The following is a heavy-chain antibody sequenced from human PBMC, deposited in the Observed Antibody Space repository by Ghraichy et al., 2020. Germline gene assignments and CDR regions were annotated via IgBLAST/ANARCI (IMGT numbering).Heavy chain of an antibody. CDR1: GGSLSGYY. V-gene: IGHV4-34*01. D-gene: IGHD6-13*01. Sequence: GSLRLSCAVYGGSLSGYYWSWIRQPPGKGLEWIGEINHSGTTNYNPSLKSRVTISLDTSKNQFSLRLRSVTAADTAVYFCGRGGLAAAIDHWGQGTLVTVSS. CDR2: INHSGTT. CDR3: GRGGLAAAIDH. J-gene: IGHJ4*02.